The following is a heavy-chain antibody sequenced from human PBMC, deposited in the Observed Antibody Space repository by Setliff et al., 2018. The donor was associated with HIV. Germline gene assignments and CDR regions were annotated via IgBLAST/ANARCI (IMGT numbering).Heavy chain of an antibody. CDR2: LHFSGTAA. J-gene: IGHJ3*02. CDR3: ARAGRHDNTVHFDM. CDR1: GGSISSYY. D-gene: IGHD3-10*01. V-gene: IGHV4-4*07. Sequence: SETLSLTCTVSGGSISSYYWSWIRQPPGKGPEWIGRLHFSGTAAIYNPSLKSRVTMSMDPSKNQFSLNLKSVTAADTAIYYCARAGRHDNTVHFDMWGPGTMVTVSS.